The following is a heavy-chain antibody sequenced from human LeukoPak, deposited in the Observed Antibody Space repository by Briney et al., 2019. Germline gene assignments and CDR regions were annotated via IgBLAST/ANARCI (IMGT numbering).Heavy chain of an antibody. J-gene: IGHJ4*02. Sequence: PGGSLRLSCAASGFTVSSNYMSWVRQAPGKGLEWVSVIYSGGSTYYADSVKGRFTISRDNSKNTLYLQMNSLRAEDTAVYYCAKAFRSCSSSSCYLNFDYWGQGTLVTVSS. CDR1: GFTVSSNY. V-gene: IGHV3-66*01. CDR2: IYSGGST. CDR3: AKAFRSCSSSSCYLNFDY. D-gene: IGHD2-2*01.